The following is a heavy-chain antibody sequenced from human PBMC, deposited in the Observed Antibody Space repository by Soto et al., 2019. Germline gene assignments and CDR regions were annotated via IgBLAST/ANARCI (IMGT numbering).Heavy chain of an antibody. D-gene: IGHD3-10*01. V-gene: IGHV4-34*01. Sequence: TLSLTCAFYGGSFDDFYCSWVRHSPGNGLEWVGEISHDGGTNYSPSLASRVSISVDTSKNQFSLHLRSVTAADTGLYYCARGQLVWYGDLTPFHRDMDVWGQGTTVTVSS. J-gene: IGHJ6*02. CDR1: GGSFDDFY. CDR2: ISHDGGT. CDR3: ARGQLVWYGDLTPFHRDMDV.